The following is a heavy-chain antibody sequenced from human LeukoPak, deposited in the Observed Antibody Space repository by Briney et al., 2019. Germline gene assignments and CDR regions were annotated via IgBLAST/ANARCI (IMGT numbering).Heavy chain of an antibody. CDR2: IIPILGIA. Sequence: ASVKVSCKASGGTFSSYAISWVRQAPGQGLEWMGRIIPILGIANYAQKFQGRVTITADKSTSTASMELSSLRSEDTAVYYCARDGDLGEDTAMVVRGYYGMDVWGQGTTVTVSS. D-gene: IGHD5-18*01. J-gene: IGHJ6*02. V-gene: IGHV1-69*04. CDR3: ARDGDLGEDTAMVVRGYYGMDV. CDR1: GGTFSSYA.